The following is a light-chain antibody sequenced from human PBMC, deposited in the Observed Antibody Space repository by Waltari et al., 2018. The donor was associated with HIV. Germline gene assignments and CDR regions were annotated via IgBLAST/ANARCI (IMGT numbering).Light chain of an antibody. CDR2: GVS. V-gene: IGKV3-20*01. Sequence: EIVLTQSPGTLPLSPGERAALSCRASQSLRSNYLAWYQQKSGQAPRLLIFGVSNRSTGIPDRFSGSGSGTDFTLTISRLEPEDFAVYYCQQYDSSPWTFGQGTKVDIK. CDR3: QQYDSSPWT. J-gene: IGKJ1*01. CDR1: QSLRSNY.